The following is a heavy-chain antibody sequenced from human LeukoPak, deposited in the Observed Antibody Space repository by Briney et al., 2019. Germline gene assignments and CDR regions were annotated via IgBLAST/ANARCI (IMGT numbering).Heavy chain of an antibody. CDR3: AKESPNSGDY. CDR2: IQYDGRNK. V-gene: IGHV3-30*02. Sequence: GGSLRLSCAASGFTFSSYGMHWVRQAPGKGLEWVTFIQYDGRNKYYADSVKGRFTISRDNSKNTLHLQMNSLRTEDTAVYYCAKESPNSGDYWGQGTLVTVSS. J-gene: IGHJ4*02. CDR1: GFTFSSYG.